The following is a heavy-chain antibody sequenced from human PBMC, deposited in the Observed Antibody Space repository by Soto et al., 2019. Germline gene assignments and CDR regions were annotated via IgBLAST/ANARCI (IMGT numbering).Heavy chain of an antibody. J-gene: IGHJ4*02. V-gene: IGHV4-39*01. D-gene: IGHD2-8*01. CDR2: IYYTGNT. CDR3: VRVDLYAGEFTPNFDR. Sequence: SETLSLTCTVSGDSLRSSYHYWGWIRQSPGKGLEWIGSIYYTGNTYYNPSLKSRVSISVDMATNEISLRLRAESVADTAVYYCVRVDLYAGEFTPNFDRWVQGALVTVSS. CDR1: GDSLRSSYHY.